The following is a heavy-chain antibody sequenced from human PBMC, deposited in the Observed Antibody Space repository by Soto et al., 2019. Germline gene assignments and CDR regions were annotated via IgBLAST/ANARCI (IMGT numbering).Heavy chain of an antibody. Sequence: ASVKVSCKASGYTFTGYYMHWVRQAPGQGLEWMGWINPNSGGTNYAQKFQGRVTMTRDTSISTAYMELSRLRSDDTAVYYCARDSVYYYDSSGFSWLDPWGQGTLVTVSS. V-gene: IGHV1-2*02. J-gene: IGHJ5*02. CDR1: GYTFTGYY. CDR3: ARDSVYYYDSSGFSWLDP. CDR2: INPNSGGT. D-gene: IGHD3-22*01.